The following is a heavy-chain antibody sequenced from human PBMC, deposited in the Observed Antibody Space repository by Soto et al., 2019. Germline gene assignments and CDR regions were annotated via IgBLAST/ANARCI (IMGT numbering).Heavy chain of an antibody. CDR2: ISADGGGT. J-gene: IGHJ5*02. CDR1: DFTFGNFA. CDR3: ARCNVLVTASGGWCNWFDP. Sequence: ELQLLESGGGLVQPGGSLRLSCSASDFTFGNFAMSWVRQAPGKGLEWVSGISADGGGTYYAGSVTGRFTISRDNSKKTMYFQLNSLRDEDTAVYYCARCNVLVTASGGWCNWFDPWGQGTPVTVSS. V-gene: IGHV3-23*01. D-gene: IGHD2-21*02.